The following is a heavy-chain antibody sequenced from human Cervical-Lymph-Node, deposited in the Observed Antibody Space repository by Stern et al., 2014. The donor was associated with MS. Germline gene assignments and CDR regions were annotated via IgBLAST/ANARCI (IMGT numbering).Heavy chain of an antibody. J-gene: IGHJ4*02. Sequence: VQLEESGGAVVQPGRSLRLSWAASGFTFSSYGMHWVRQAPGKGLEWVTVISYDGNHKYYAASVKARFTSSRDNSKNTLHLQMNSVTPDDTAIYYCARDYEDTSMLFDHWGQGTLVTVSS. V-gene: IGHV3-30*03. D-gene: IGHD2-8*01. CDR1: GFTFSSYG. CDR3: ARDYEDTSMLFDH. CDR2: ISYDGNHK.